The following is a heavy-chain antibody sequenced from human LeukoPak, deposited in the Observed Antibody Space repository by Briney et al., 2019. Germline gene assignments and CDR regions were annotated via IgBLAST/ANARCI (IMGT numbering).Heavy chain of an antibody. CDR3: ARDLDSAAFDI. V-gene: IGHV7-4-1*02. J-gene: IGHJ3*02. CDR1: GGTFSSYA. D-gene: IGHD2-15*01. CDR2: IRTSTGSP. Sequence: ASVKVSCKAPGGTFSSYAISWVRQAPGQGLEYMGWIRTSTGSPTYAQGFTGRFVFSLDTSVNTAYLQISSLKAEDTAVYYCARDLDSAAFDIWGQGTMVTVSS.